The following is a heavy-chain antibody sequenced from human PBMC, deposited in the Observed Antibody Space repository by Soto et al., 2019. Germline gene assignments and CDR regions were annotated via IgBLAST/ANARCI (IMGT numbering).Heavy chain of an antibody. CDR2: IIPIFGTA. CDR3: ARGPNGGNYGMDV. J-gene: IGHJ6*02. V-gene: IGHV1-69*13. Sequence: ASVKVSCKASGGTFSSYAIRWVRQAPGQGLEWMGGIIPIFGTANYAQKFQGRVTITADESTSTAYMELSSLRSEDTAVYYCARGPNGGNYGMDVWGQGTTVTVYS. D-gene: IGHD1-26*01. CDR1: GGTFSSYA.